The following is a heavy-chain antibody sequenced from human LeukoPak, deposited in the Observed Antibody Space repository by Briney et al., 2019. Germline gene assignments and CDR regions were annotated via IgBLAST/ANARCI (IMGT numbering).Heavy chain of an antibody. CDR1: GGSLSSGGYS. D-gene: IGHD5-12*01. V-gene: IGHV4-30-2*01. CDR2: IYHSGST. Sequence: PSETLSLTCAVSGGSLSSGGYSWSWIRQPPGKGLEWIGYIYHSGSTYYNPSLKSRVTISVDRSKNQFSLKLSSVTAADTAVYYCAREENHIVTTSYYFDHWGQGTLVTVSS. J-gene: IGHJ4*02. CDR3: AREENHIVTTSYYFDH.